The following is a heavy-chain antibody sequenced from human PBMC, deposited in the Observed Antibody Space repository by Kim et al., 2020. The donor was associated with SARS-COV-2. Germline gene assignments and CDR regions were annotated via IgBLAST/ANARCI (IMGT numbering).Heavy chain of an antibody. V-gene: IGHV3-72*01. J-gene: IGHJ6*02. D-gene: IGHD6-19*01. Sequence: GRFTISRDDSKNSLYLQMNSLKTEDTAVYYCAGELGSGWPYYYYYYGMDVWGQGTTVTVSS. CDR3: AGELGSGWPYYYYYYGMDV.